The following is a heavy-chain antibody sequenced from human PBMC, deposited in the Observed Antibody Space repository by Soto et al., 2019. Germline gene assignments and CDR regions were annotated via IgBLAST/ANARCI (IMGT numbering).Heavy chain of an antibody. V-gene: IGHV4-31*03. CDR1: GGSISSGGYY. CDR2: NYYSGIT. D-gene: IGHD6-6*01. CDR3: ARGSSIAGLYYGMDV. Sequence: QVQLQESGPGLVKPSQTLSLTCTVSGGSISSGGYYWTWIRQHPGKGLEWIGYNYYSGITYYNTSLKSRVTLSLDTSKNQFSLKLSSVTAADTAVYYCARGSSIAGLYYGMDVWGQGTTVTVSS. J-gene: IGHJ6*02.